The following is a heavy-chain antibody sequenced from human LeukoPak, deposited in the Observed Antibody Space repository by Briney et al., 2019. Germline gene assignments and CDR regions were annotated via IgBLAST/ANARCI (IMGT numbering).Heavy chain of an antibody. CDR1: GYTFTGYY. J-gene: IGHJ6*03. Sequence: GASVKVSCKASGYTFTGYYMHWVRQAPGQGLEWMGWINPNSGGTNYAQKFQGRVTMTRDMSISTAYMELSRLRSDDTAVYYCARDLGESSSWYHADYYYYMDVWGKGTTVTVSS. CDR3: ARDLGESSSWYHADYYYYMDV. D-gene: IGHD6-13*01. V-gene: IGHV1-2*02. CDR2: INPNSGGT.